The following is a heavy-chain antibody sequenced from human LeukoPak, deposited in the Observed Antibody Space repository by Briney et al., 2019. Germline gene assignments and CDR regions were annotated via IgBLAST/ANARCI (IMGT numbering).Heavy chain of an antibody. V-gene: IGHV3-23*01. CDR1: GFTFSDIG. CDR2: ISGSGGST. CDR3: AKDVKYNWNYIDY. J-gene: IGHJ4*02. D-gene: IGHD1-20*01. Sequence: GGSLRLSCAASGFTFSDIGMSWVRQAPGKGLEWVSAISGSGGSTYYADSVKGRFTISRDNSKNTLYLQMNSLRAEDTALYYCAKDVKYNWNYIDYWGQGALVTVSS.